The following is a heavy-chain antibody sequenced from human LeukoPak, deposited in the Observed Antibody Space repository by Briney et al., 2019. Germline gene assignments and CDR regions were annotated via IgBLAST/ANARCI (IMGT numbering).Heavy chain of an antibody. Sequence: ASVKVSCKASGFSFTTYDINWVRQATGQGLEWMGWMNPSSGKSAYAQKFQGRVTMTTDTSTSTAYMELSSLRSEDTAVYYCARDFYDTSGSIFIYYGLDVWGQGPTVPVPS. CDR2: MNPSSGKS. J-gene: IGHJ6*02. V-gene: IGHV1-8*01. CDR1: GFSFTTYD. CDR3: ARDFYDTSGSIFIYYGLDV. D-gene: IGHD3-22*01.